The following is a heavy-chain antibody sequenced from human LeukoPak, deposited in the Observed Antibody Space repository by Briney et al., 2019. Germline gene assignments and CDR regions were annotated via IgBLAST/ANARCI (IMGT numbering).Heavy chain of an antibody. Sequence: GGSLRLSCAASGFTFSSYEMNWVRQAPGKGLEWVSAISGSGGSTYYADSVKGRFTISRDNSKNTLYLQMNSLRAEDTAVYYCAKDDPPTITMVRGVFDYWGQGTLVTATS. V-gene: IGHV3-23*01. CDR1: GFTFSSYE. CDR3: AKDDPPTITMVRGVFDY. D-gene: IGHD3-10*01. CDR2: ISGSGGST. J-gene: IGHJ4*02.